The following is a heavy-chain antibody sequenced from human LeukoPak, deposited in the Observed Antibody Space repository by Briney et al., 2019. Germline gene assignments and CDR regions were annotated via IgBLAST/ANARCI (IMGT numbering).Heavy chain of an antibody. J-gene: IGHJ4*02. CDR2: IRSKTKSYAT. D-gene: IGHD6-13*01. V-gene: IGHV3-73*01. CDR1: GFTFSGSA. CDR3: ATVAAAGFFDY. Sequence: PGGSLRLSCAASGFTFSGSAMHWVRQASGKGLEWVGRIRSKTKSYATAYAASVKGKFTISRDDSKNTAYLQMNSLKTEDTAVYYCATVAAAGFFDYWGQGTLVTVSS.